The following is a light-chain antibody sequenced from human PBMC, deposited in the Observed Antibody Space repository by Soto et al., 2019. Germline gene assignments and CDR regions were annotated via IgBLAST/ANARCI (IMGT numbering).Light chain of an antibody. CDR3: QQTYRLPWT. V-gene: IGKV1-39*01. CDR2: SAS. Sequence: DIQMTQSPSSLPASVGDRVTIACRASQTISYYVNWYQQKPGKAPMLLIYSASSLQSGVPSRFSGSGSGTDLTLTINSLQPEDFATYICQQTYRLPWTFGQGTKVDIK. CDR1: QTISYY. J-gene: IGKJ1*01.